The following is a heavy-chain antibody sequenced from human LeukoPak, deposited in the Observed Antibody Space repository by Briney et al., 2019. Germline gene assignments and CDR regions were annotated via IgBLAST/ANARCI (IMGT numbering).Heavy chain of an antibody. CDR1: GGSISSSNW. CDR2: IYHSGST. D-gene: IGHD2-15*01. CDR3: ASGYCSGGSCYPFDAFDI. Sequence: SGTLSLTCAVSGGSISSSNWWSWVRQPPGKGLEWIGEIYHSGSTNYNPSLKSRVTISVDKSKNQFSLKLSSVTAADTAVYYCASGYCSGGSCYPFDAFDIWGQGTMVTVSS. J-gene: IGHJ3*02. V-gene: IGHV4-4*02.